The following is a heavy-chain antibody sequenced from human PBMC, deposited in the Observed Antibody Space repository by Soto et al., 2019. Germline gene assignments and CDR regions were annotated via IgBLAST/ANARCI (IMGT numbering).Heavy chain of an antibody. CDR3: ARVATGTTSYYYYYMDV. Sequence: SVKVSCKASGGTFSSYTISWVRQAPGQGLEWMGRIIPILGIANYAQKFQGRVTITADKSTSTAYMELSSLRSEDTAVYYCARVATGTTSYYYYYMDVWVKGTTVTVSS. CDR1: GGTFSSYT. J-gene: IGHJ6*03. CDR2: IIPILGIA. D-gene: IGHD1-1*01. V-gene: IGHV1-69*02.